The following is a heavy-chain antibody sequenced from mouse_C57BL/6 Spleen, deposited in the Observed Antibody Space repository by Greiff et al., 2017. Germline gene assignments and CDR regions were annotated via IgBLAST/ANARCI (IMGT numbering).Heavy chain of an antibody. V-gene: IGHV14-4*01. D-gene: IGHD2-4*01. J-gene: IGHJ3*01. CDR1: GFNIKDDY. Sequence: EVQLQESGAELVRPGASVKLSCTASGFNIKDDYMHWVKQRPEQGLEWIGWIDPENGDTEYASKFQGKATITADTSSNTAYLQLSSLTSEDAAVYCCTSDYYEDPAYWGQGTLVTVSA. CDR3: TSDYYEDPAY. CDR2: IDPENGDT.